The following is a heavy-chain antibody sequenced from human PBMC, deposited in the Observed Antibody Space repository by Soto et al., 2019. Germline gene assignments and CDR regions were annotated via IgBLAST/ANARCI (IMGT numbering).Heavy chain of an antibody. J-gene: IGHJ4*02. CDR2: INHSGST. D-gene: IGHD6-13*01. CDR3: ARVTAAGRYFDY. V-gene: IGHV4-34*01. CDR1: GGSFSGYY. Sequence: SETLSLTCAVYGGSFSGYYWSWIRQPPGKGLEWIGEINHSGSTNYNPSLRSRVTISVDTSKNQFSLKLSSVTAADTAVYYCARVTAAGRYFDYWGQGTLVTVSS.